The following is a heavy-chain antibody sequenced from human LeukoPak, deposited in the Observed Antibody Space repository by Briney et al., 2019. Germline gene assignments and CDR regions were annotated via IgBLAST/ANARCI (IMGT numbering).Heavy chain of an antibody. CDR2: INWNGGSI. Sequence: GGSLRLSCAASGFTFDDYGMTWVRQAPGKGLEWVSDINWNGGSIGYADSVKGRFTVSRDNAKYSLYLQMNSLRAEDTAFYYCAREKYDSSGYYTDNYYFDYWGQGTLVTVSS. D-gene: IGHD3-22*01. J-gene: IGHJ4*02. CDR3: AREKYDSSGYYTDNYYFDY. V-gene: IGHV3-20*04. CDR1: GFTFDDYG.